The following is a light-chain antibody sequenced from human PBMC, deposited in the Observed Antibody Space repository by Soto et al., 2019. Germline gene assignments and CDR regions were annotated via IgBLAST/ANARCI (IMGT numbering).Light chain of an antibody. CDR3: QQYNKWPLT. Sequence: EIVMTQSPATLSVSPGERATLSCRASQSVSSNFAWYQQRPAQAPRLLIYDASTRATGIPARFSGSGSGTEFTLTISSLQSEDFVVYYCQQYNKWPLTVGGGTKVDSK. CDR2: DAS. CDR1: QSVSSN. V-gene: IGKV3-15*01. J-gene: IGKJ4*01.